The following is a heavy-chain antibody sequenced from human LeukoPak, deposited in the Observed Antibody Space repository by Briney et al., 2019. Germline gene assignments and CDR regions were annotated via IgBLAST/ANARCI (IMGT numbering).Heavy chain of an antibody. Sequence: SETLSLTCTVSGGSISSYYWSWIRQPPGKGLEWIGYIYYSGSTNYNPSLKSRVTIPVDRSKNQFSLKLSSVTAADTAVYYCARDRRAVRGPDYAFDIWGQGTMVTVSS. J-gene: IGHJ3*02. CDR3: ARDRRAVRGPDYAFDI. CDR2: IYYSGST. V-gene: IGHV4-59*12. D-gene: IGHD3-10*01. CDR1: GGSISSYY.